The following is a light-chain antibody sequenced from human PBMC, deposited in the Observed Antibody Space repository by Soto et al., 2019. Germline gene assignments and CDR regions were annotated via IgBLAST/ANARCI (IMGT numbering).Light chain of an antibody. CDR3: QHYNSYSEA. J-gene: IGKJ1*01. CDR2: KAS. V-gene: IGKV1-5*03. CDR1: QTVNTW. Sequence: DIQMTQSPSTLSASVGDRVTITCRASQTVNTWLAWYQQKPGKAPKPLIYKASTLKSGVPSRFSGSGSGTEFTLTISSLQPDDFATYYCQHYNSYSEAFGQGTKLDI.